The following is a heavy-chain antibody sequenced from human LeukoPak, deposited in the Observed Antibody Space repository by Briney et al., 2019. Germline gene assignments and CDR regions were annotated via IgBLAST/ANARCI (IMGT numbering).Heavy chain of an antibody. V-gene: IGHV3-48*02. J-gene: IGHJ4*02. Sequence: GGSLRLSCAASGFTFSSYAMSWVRQAPGKGLEWVSAISSSSSTIYYADSVKGRFTISRDNAKKSLYLQMNSLRDEDTAVYYCASSGDYWGQGTLVTVSS. CDR2: ISSSSSTI. CDR3: ASSGDY. D-gene: IGHD3-10*01. CDR1: GFTFSSYA.